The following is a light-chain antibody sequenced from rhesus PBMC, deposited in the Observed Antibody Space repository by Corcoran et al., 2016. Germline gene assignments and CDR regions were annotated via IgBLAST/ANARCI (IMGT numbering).Light chain of an antibody. CDR3: QHNYGTPFT. J-gene: IGKJ3*01. CDR1: ENVNNY. CDR2: KAS. Sequence: DIQMTQSPSSLSASVGDRVTITCRTSENVNNYLNWYQQKPGKAPKLLIDKASPLQSGVPSRISGSGSGTDYTFTISSLPSEDVATYYCQHNYGTPFTFGPGTKLDV. V-gene: IGKV1-74*01.